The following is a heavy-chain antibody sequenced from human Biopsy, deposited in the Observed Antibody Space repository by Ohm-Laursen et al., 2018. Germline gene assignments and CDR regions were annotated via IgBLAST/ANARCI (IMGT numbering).Heavy chain of an antibody. J-gene: IGHJ1*01. Sequence: SETLSLTWTVSGGSISSGGSYWSWIRQRPGKGLEWIGHISHTGYTSYKSSLKSRVTISLDTSRKHSSLRLTSLAAADTAVYYCARGSNEYGGLYFPHWGQGTLVTVSS. CDR1: GGSISSGGSY. CDR3: ARGSNEYGGLYFPH. D-gene: IGHD4-23*01. V-gene: IGHV4-61*03. CDR2: ISHTGYT.